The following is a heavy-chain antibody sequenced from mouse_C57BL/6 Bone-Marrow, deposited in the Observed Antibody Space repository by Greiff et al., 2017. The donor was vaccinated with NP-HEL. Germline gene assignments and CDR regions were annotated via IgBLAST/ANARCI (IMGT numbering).Heavy chain of an antibody. V-gene: IGHV1-64*01. CDR1: GYTFTSYW. CDR3: ARQYYYGSSSGFAY. Sequence: QVQLKQPGAELVKPGASVQLSCKAFGYTFTSYWMHWVKQRPGQGLEWIGMIHPNSGSTNYNEKFKSKATLTVDKSSSTAYMQLSSLTSEDSAVYYCARQYYYGSSSGFAYWGQGTLVTVSA. CDR2: IHPNSGST. J-gene: IGHJ3*01. D-gene: IGHD1-1*01.